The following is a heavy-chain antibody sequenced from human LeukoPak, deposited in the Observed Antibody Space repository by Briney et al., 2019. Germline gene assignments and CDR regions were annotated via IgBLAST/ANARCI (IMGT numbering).Heavy chain of an antibody. D-gene: IGHD6-19*01. Sequence: PGGSLRLSCAASGFTFSSYSMNWVRQAPGKGLEWVSSISSSSSYIYYADSVKGRFTISRDNAKNSLYLQINSLRAEDTAVYYCARGTYSSGWYPDAFDIWGQGTMVTVSS. V-gene: IGHV3-21*01. CDR2: ISSSSSYI. CDR1: GFTFSSYS. J-gene: IGHJ3*02. CDR3: ARGTYSSGWYPDAFDI.